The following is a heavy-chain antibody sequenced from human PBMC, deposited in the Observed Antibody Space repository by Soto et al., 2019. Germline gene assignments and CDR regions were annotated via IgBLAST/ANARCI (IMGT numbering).Heavy chain of an antibody. CDR3: AKDPPVVVAATRVFGG. V-gene: IGHV3-23*01. J-gene: IGHJ4*02. CDR2: ISGSGGST. D-gene: IGHD2-15*01. Sequence: GGSLRLSCAASGFTFSSYAMSWVRQAPGKGLEWVSAISGSGGSTYYADSVKGRFTISRDNSKNTLYLQMNSLRAEDTAVYYCAKDPPVVVAATRVFGGWGQGTLVTVSS. CDR1: GFTFSSYA.